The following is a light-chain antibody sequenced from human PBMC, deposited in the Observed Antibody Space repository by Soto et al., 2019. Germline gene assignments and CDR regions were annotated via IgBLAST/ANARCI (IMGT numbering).Light chain of an antibody. CDR2: VAS. Sequence: DIPMTQSLSSLSASVGDTVTITCRASQSISNSLSWYQQKPGKAPKFLIYVASTLQRGVPSRFSGSGSGTDFTLTISSLQPEDVATYYCQQTFSPPYTFGQGTKLKIK. CDR1: QSISNS. J-gene: IGKJ2*01. V-gene: IGKV1-39*01. CDR3: QQTFSPPYT.